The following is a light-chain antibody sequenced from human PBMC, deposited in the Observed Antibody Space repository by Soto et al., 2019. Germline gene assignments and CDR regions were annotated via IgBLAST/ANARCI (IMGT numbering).Light chain of an antibody. CDR2: AAS. Sequence: DIQMTQSPSTLSACVGDRVTIHCRASQTINNRLAGYQQKPGKAPKLLIYAASTLQSGFPSRFSGSGSGTDFTLTISFLQSEDFATYYCQQYYSYPRTFGQGTK. V-gene: IGKV1-5*01. CDR3: QQYYSYPRT. CDR1: QTINNR. J-gene: IGKJ1*01.